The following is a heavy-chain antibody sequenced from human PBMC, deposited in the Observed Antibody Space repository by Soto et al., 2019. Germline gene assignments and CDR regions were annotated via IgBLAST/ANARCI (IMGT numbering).Heavy chain of an antibody. CDR3: ARLSGDFWSENWFDP. CDR1: GYSFTTYW. J-gene: IGHJ5*02. V-gene: IGHV5-51*01. D-gene: IGHD3-3*01. CDR2: IYPGDSDT. Sequence: PGESLKISCKGSGYSFTTYWIGWVRQMPGKGLEWMGIIYPGDSDTRYSPSFQGQVTISADRSITTAYLQWSSLKASDTAMYYCARLSGDFWSENWFDPWGQGTLVTVSS.